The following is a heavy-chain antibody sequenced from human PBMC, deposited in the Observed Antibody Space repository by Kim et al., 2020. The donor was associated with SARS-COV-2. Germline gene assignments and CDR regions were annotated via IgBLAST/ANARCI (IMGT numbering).Heavy chain of an antibody. Sequence: GGSLRLSCAASGFTFDGYSMHWVRQGPGKGLEWVSGISRNSSSIDYADSVKGRFTISRDNAKNSLYLQMNSLGPEDTALYYCAKDITLAATRFGIFDYWGQGTLVTVSS. D-gene: IGHD1-26*01. CDR2: ISRNSSSI. CDR3: AKDITLAATRFGIFDY. V-gene: IGHV3-9*01. J-gene: IGHJ4*01. CDR1: GFTFDGYS.